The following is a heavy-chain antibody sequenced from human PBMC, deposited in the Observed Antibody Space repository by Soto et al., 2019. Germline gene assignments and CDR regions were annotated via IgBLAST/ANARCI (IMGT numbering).Heavy chain of an antibody. J-gene: IGHJ1*01. CDR2: VYYSGSV. D-gene: IGHD3-10*01. CDR1: GVSLTGYH. CDR3: ARRLNLGSFGH. Sequence: PSETLSLTCNVSGVSLTGYHWNWIRQPPGKTLEWIGFVYYSGSVSYNPSLKGRASISVDRSKNQFSLRLTSVTAADTAVYYCARRLNLGSFGHWGQGTLVTVSS. V-gene: IGHV4-59*01.